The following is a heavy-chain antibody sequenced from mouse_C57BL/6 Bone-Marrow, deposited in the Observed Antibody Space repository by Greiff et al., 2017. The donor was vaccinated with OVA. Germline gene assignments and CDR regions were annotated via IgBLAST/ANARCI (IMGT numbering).Heavy chain of an antibody. J-gene: IGHJ1*03. V-gene: IGHV1-64*01. CDR1: GYTFTSYW. CDR2: IHPNSGST. Sequence: QVQLQQPGAELVKPGASVKLSCKASGYTFTSYWMHWVKQRPGQGLEWIGMIHPNSGSTNYNEKFKSKATLTVDKSSSTAYRQLSSLTSEDSAVYYCARSLTTVVATDWYFDVWGTGTTVTVSS. CDR3: ARSLTTVVATDWYFDV. D-gene: IGHD1-1*01.